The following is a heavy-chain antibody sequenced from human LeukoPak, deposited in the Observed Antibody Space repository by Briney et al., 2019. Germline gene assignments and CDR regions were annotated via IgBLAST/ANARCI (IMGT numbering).Heavy chain of an antibody. CDR3: ARDRRIFIKETVTTNWHFDL. D-gene: IGHD4-17*01. CDR2: IYTSGST. V-gene: IGHV4-4*07. Sequence: SETLSLTCTVSGGSVSSYYWSWIRQPAGKGLEWIGRIYTSGSTNYNPSLKSRVTMSVDTSKNQFSLKLSSVTAADTAVYYCARDRRIFIKETVTTNWHFDLWGRGTLVTVSS. CDR1: GGSVSSYY. J-gene: IGHJ2*01.